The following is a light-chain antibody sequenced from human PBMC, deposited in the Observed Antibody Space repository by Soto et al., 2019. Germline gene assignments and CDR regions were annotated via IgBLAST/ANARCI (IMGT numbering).Light chain of an antibody. CDR3: FSHTGV. CDR2: EVT. V-gene: IGLV2-23*02. J-gene: IGLJ2*01. CDR1: SSDVGFYNL. Sequence: QSALTQPASVSGSPGQSITISCTGTSSDVGFYNLISWYQQHPGKAPKVIIFEVTKRPSGVSDRISGSKSGNTASLTISGLQAEDEADYYGFSHTGVFGGGTKLTVL.